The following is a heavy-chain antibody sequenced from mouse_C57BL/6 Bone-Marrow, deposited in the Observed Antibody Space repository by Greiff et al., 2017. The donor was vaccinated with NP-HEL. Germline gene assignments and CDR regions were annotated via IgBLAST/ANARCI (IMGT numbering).Heavy chain of an antibody. CDR3: AREPGDYAMDY. CDR1: GFTFSDFY. Sequence: EVKLMESGGGLVQSGRSLRLSCATSGFTFSDFYMEWVRQAPGKGLEWIAASRNKANDYTTEYSASVKGRFIVSRDTSQSILYLQMNALRAEDTAIYYCAREPGDYAMDYWGQGTSVTVSS. V-gene: IGHV7-1*01. CDR2: SRNKANDYTT. J-gene: IGHJ4*01.